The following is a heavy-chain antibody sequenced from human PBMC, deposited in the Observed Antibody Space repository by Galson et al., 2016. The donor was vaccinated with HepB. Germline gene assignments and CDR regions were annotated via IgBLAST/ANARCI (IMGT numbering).Heavy chain of an antibody. CDR3: AAWLLSGSYFLGAFYI. CDR1: GFTFSSYS. Sequence: SLRLSCAASGFTFSSYSMHWVRQAPGKGLEWVSSISSGSSYKSYADSVKGRFPISRDKANNSLYQQMNSLGAEDTAVYYCAAWLLSGSYFLGAFYIWGQGTMVTVSS. V-gene: IGHV3-21*01. J-gene: IGHJ3*02. D-gene: IGHD1-26*01. CDR2: ISSGSSYK.